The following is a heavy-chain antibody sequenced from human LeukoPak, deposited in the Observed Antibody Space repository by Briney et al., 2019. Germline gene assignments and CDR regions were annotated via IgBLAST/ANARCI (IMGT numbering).Heavy chain of an antibody. V-gene: IGHV3-43*02. J-gene: IGHJ4*02. D-gene: IGHD6-13*01. Sequence: GGSLRLSCAASGFTFDDYAMHWVRQAPGKGLEWVSLISGDGGSTYYADSVKGRFTISRDNSKNSLYLQMNSLRTEDTALYYCAKGAAAAGRGHFDYWGQGTLVTVSS. CDR2: ISGDGGST. CDR1: GFTFDDYA. CDR3: AKGAAAAGRGHFDY.